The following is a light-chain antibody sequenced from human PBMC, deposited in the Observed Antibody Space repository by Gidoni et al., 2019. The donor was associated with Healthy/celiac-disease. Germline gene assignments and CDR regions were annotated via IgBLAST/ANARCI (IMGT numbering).Light chain of an antibody. CDR1: QGISSW. J-gene: IGKJ4*01. CDR2: AAS. CDR3: QQANSFPLT. Sequence: SACSVSASVGDRVTITCRVSQGISSWLAWYQQKPGKAPKLLIYAASSLQSGVPSRFSGSASWTGFTLPISSLQPEHFATYYGQQANSFPLTFGGGTKVEIK. V-gene: IGKV1-12*01.